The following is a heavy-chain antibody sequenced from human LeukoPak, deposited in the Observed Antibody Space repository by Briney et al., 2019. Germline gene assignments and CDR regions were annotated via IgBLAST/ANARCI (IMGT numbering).Heavy chain of an antibody. J-gene: IGHJ3*02. CDR3: ARNWGATDAFDI. CDR2: MNPNSGNT. Sequence: ASVKVSCKASGYTFTSYDINWVRQATGQGLEWMGWMNPNSGNTGYAQKFQGRVTITRNTSISTAYMELSSLRSEDTAVYYCARNWGATDAFDIWGQGTMVTVSS. V-gene: IGHV1-8*03. D-gene: IGHD7-27*01. CDR1: GYTFTSYD.